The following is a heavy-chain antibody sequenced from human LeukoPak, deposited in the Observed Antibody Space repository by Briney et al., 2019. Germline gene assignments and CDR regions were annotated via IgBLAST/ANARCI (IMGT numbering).Heavy chain of an antibody. V-gene: IGHV4-34*11. CDR2: FYYSGTS. J-gene: IGHJ3*02. Sequence: SETLSLTCAVYGGSFSGYYWSWIRQPPGKGLEWIGYFYYSGTSKYNPSIKSRVTMSGDTSKNQFSLKLTSVTAADTAVYYCATNAGAAAFDSLDMWGQGTMVTVSS. CDR3: ATNAGAAAFDSLDM. CDR1: GGSFSGYY. D-gene: IGHD6-13*01.